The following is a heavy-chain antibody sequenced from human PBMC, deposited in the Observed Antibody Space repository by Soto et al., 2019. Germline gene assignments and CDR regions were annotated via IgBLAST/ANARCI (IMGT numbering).Heavy chain of an antibody. CDR1: GYTFTGYH. CDR2: INPNTGDT. Sequence: QVQLVQSGAEVKKPGASVKVSCKASGYTFTGYHMHWVRQAPGQGLEGMGWINPNTGDTNYAPKFQGWVTMTRDTSISTAYMEFNRLTFDDTAVYYCARPRWGASGYFDLWGRGTLVTVSS. V-gene: IGHV1-2*04. J-gene: IGHJ2*01. CDR3: ARPRWGASGYFDL. D-gene: IGHD3-16*01.